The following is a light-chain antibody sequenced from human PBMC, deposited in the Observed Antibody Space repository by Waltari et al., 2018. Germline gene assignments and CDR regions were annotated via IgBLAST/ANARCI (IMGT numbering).Light chain of an antibody. V-gene: IGLV1-51*02. J-gene: IGLJ3*02. Sequence: QSELTQPPSVSAAPGQIVTISCSGSSSNIEKNFVPWYQQLPGTAPKLLIYENNKRPSGIPARCSASKAGTLATLDITGLQTEDEADYYCGSWDSSLRSGVFGGGTRLTVL. CDR3: GSWDSSLRSGV. CDR1: SSNIEKNF. CDR2: ENN.